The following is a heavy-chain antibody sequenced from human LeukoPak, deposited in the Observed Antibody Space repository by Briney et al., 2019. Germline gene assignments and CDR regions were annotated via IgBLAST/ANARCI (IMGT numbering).Heavy chain of an antibody. J-gene: IGHJ4*02. CDR2: ISSSSSYI. D-gene: IGHD7-27*01. Sequence: PGGSLRLPCAASGFTFSSYSMNWVRQAPGKGLEWVSSISSSSSYIYYADSVKGRFTISRDNAKNSLYLQMNSLRAEDTAVYYCASQANWGSEIDYWGQGTLVTVSS. CDR1: GFTFSSYS. CDR3: ASQANWGSEIDY. V-gene: IGHV3-21*01.